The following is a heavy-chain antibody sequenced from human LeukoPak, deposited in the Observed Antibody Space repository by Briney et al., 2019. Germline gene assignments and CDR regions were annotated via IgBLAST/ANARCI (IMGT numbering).Heavy chain of an antibody. CDR2: ISSSSSYT. Sequence: PGGSLRLSCAASGFTFSSYSMNWVRQAPGKGLEWVSSISSSSSYTYYADSVKGRFTISRDNAKNSLYLQMNSLRAEDTAVYYCARDLGSSTTMIVIWSEGGFDYWGQGTLVTVSS. V-gene: IGHV3-21*01. CDR1: GFTFSSYS. CDR3: ARDLGSSTTMIVIWSEGGFDY. D-gene: IGHD3-22*01. J-gene: IGHJ4*02.